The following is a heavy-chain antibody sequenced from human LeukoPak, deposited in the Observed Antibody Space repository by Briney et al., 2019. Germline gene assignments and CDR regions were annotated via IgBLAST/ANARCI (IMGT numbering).Heavy chain of an antibody. CDR1: GGSISSYY. Sequence: PSETLSLTCTASGGSISSYYWSWIRQPPGKGLEWIGYILNIGSTNYNPSLKSRVTISLDTSKNQFSLKLSSVTAAGTAVYYCARHVTVASRGFDYWGQGTLVTVSS. V-gene: IGHV4-59*08. CDR3: ARHVTVASRGFDY. D-gene: IGHD5-12*01. CDR2: ILNIGST. J-gene: IGHJ4*02.